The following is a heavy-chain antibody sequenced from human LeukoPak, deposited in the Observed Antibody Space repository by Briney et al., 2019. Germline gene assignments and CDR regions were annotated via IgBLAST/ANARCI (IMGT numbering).Heavy chain of an antibody. CDR2: ISSSSSYI. Sequence: GGSLRLSCAASGFTFSSYSMNWVRQAPGKGLEWVSSISSSSSYIYYAASVKGRFTISRDNAKNSLYLQMNSLRAEDTAVYYCARRQLELVDEAFDIWGQGTMVTVSS. CDR3: ARRQLELVDEAFDI. CDR1: GFTFSSYS. J-gene: IGHJ3*02. V-gene: IGHV3-21*01. D-gene: IGHD1-1*01.